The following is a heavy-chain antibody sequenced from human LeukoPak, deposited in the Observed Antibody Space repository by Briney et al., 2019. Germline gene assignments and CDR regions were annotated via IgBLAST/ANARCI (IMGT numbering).Heavy chain of an antibody. Sequence: GGTLRLSCAASGFTFSQFGMSWVRQAPEKGLEWVSGTSGSGGNTEYAESVQGRFTISRDNSKNTLYLQVNSLRAEDTAVYYCARVISSWYFDYWGQGNLVTVSS. V-gene: IGHV3-23*01. J-gene: IGHJ4*02. D-gene: IGHD6-13*01. CDR1: GFTFSQFG. CDR3: ARVISSWYFDY. CDR2: TSGSGGNT.